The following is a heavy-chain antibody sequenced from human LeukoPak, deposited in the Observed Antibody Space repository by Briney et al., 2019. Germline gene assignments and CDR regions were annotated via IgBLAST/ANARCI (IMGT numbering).Heavy chain of an antibody. J-gene: IGHJ4*02. CDR3: ARVATTTNPPQRPFDY. CDR2: IYYSGST. V-gene: IGHV4-38-2*01. CDR1: GYSISSGYY. D-gene: IGHD5-12*01. Sequence: LETLSLTCAVSGYSISSGYYWGWIRQPPGKGLEWIGSIYYSGSTYYNPSLKSRVTISVDTSKNQFSLKLSSVTAADTAVYYCARVATTTNPPQRPFDYWGQGTLVTVSS.